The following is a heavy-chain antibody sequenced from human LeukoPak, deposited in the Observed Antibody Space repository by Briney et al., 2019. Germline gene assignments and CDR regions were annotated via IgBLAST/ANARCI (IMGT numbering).Heavy chain of an antibody. CDR3: ARQSRDGSKNRGYYFDY. CDR1: GFIFTNYW. D-gene: IGHD3-10*01. V-gene: IGHV5-51*01. Sequence: GESLQISCQVSGFIFTNYWIGGVRQVHGKGLESMGSIYPADSDTTYSPSFQGQVTISADRSISTVYLQWSSLKASDTAMYYCARQSRDGSKNRGYYFDYWGQGALVTVSS. CDR2: IYPADSDT. J-gene: IGHJ4*02.